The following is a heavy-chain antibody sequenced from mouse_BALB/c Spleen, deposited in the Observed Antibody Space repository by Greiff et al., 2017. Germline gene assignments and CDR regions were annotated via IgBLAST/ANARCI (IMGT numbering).Heavy chain of an antibody. D-gene: IGHD1-1*02. J-gene: IGHJ3*01. CDR2: INPSNGGT. V-gene: IGHV1S81*02. CDR1: GYTFTSYY. Sequence: VQLQQPGAELVKPGASVKLSCKASGYTFTSYYMYWVKQRPGQGLEWIGGINPSNGGTNFNEKFKSKATLTVDKSSSTAYMQLSSLTSEDSAVYFCARSRAMERISSWFAYWGQGTLVTVSA. CDR3: ARSRAMERISSWFAY.